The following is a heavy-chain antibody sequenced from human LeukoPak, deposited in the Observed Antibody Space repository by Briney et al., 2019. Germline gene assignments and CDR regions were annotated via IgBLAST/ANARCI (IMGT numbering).Heavy chain of an antibody. V-gene: IGHV3-21*01. CDR2: ISSSSSYI. CDR3: ARHGDSKGAFDY. CDR1: GFTFSSYS. D-gene: IGHD2-21*01. J-gene: IGHJ4*02. Sequence: PGGSLRLSCAASGFTFSSYSMNWVRQAPGKGLEWVSSISSSSSYIYYADSVKGRFTISRDNAKNSLYLQMNSLRAEDTAVYYCARHGDSKGAFDYWGQGTLVTVSS.